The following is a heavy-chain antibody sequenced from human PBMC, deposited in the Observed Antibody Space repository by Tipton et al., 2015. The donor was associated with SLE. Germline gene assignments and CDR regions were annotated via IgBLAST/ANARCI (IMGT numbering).Heavy chain of an antibody. Sequence: LRLSCAVYGGSFSGYYWSWIRQPPGKGLEWIGEINHSGSTNYNPSLKSRVTISVDTSKNQFSLKLSSVTAADTAVYYCAIRIVGATSFDYWGQGTLVTVSS. D-gene: IGHD1-26*01. CDR2: INHSGST. J-gene: IGHJ4*02. CDR3: AIRIVGATSFDY. V-gene: IGHV4-34*01. CDR1: GGSFSGYY.